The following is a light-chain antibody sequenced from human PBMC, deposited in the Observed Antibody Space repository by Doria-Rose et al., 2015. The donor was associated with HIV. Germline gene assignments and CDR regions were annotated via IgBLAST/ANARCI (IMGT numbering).Light chain of an antibody. Sequence: DIRMNQSPESLGMSLGERATLNCKSNQSLLYTSTNYLAWYQQKPGQPPKLLIYWASTRQSGVPARFSGSGSGTDFTLTISSLEAEDVAVYYCQQYYDTPSFGPGTTVDIK. CDR1: QSLLYTSTNY. CDR3: QQYYDTPS. CDR2: WAS. J-gene: IGKJ3*01. V-gene: IGKV4-1*01.